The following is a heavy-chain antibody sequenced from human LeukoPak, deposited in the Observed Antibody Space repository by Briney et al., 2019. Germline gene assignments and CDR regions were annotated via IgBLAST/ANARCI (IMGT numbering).Heavy chain of an antibody. J-gene: IGHJ4*02. Sequence: ASVKVSFKASGYTFTSYYMHWVRQAPGQGLEWMGIINPSGGSTSYAQKFQGRVTMTRDTSTSTVYMELSSLRSEDTAVYYCARNLRSYYYDYWGQGTLVTVSS. V-gene: IGHV1-46*01. CDR2: INPSGGST. CDR3: ARNLRSYYYDY. D-gene: IGHD1-26*01. CDR1: GYTFTSYY.